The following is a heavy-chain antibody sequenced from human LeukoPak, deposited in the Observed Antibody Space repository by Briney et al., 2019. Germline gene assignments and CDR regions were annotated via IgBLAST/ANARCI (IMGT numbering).Heavy chain of an antibody. CDR1: GFDFRKYW. CDR2: IKEDGSEM. V-gene: IGHV3-7*01. D-gene: IGHD1-14*01. CDR3: GRGRGEPWADAHPLGY. Sequence: GGSLRLSCEASGFDFRKYWMTWVRQAPGKGLKWVANIKEDGSEMHYVDSVEGRFTISRDNAKNSVYLQMNSLRVEDTSVYYCGRGRGEPWADAHPLGYWGQGTLVTVSS. J-gene: IGHJ4*02.